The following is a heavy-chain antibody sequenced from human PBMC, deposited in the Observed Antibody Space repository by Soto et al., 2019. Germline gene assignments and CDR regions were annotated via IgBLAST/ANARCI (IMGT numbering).Heavy chain of an antibody. Sequence: ASVKVSCKASGYTFTSYGISWVRQAPGQGLEWMGWISAYNGNTNYAQKLQGRVTMTTDTSTSTAYMELRSLRSDDTAVYYCARDERAYCGGDCYNTWFDPWGQGTLVTVSS. CDR1: GYTFTSYG. V-gene: IGHV1-18*01. CDR2: ISAYNGNT. J-gene: IGHJ5*02. D-gene: IGHD2-21*02. CDR3: ARDERAYCGGDCYNTWFDP.